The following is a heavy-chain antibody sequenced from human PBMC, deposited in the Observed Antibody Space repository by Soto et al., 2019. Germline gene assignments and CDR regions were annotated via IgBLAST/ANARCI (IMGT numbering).Heavy chain of an antibody. J-gene: IGHJ4*02. Sequence: PSETLSLTCTVSGGSISSYYWSWIRQPPGKGLEWIGYIYYSGSTNYNPSLKSRVTISVDTSKNQFSLKLSSVTAADTAVYYCARDLGYSSSLDYWGQGTLVTVAS. CDR1: GGSISSYY. CDR2: IYYSGST. D-gene: IGHD6-6*01. V-gene: IGHV4-59*01. CDR3: ARDLGYSSSLDY.